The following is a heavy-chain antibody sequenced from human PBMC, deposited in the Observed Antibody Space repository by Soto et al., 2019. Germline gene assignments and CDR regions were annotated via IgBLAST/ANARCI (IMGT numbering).Heavy chain of an antibody. CDR3: ARDYDSSGYPRYYFDY. CDR2: IWYDGSNK. J-gene: IGHJ4*02. D-gene: IGHD3-22*01. V-gene: IGHV3-33*01. Sequence: PGGSLRLSCAASGFTFSSYCMHWVRQAPGKGLEWVAVIWYDGSNKYYADSVKGRFTISRDNSKNTLYLQMNSLRAEDTAVYYCARDYDSSGYPRYYFDYWGQGIQVTVSS. CDR1: GFTFSSYC.